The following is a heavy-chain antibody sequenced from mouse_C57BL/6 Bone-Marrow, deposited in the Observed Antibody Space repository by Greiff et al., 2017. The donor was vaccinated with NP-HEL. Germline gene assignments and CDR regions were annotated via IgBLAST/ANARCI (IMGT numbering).Heavy chain of an antibody. Sequence: QVQLQQPGAELVKPGASVTMSCKASGYTFTSYWITWVKQRPGQGLEWIGDIYPGSGSTNYNEKFKSKATLTVDTSSSTAYMQLSSLTSEDSAVYYCAGYYYGSTPFAYWGQGTLVTVSA. CDR1: GYTFTSYW. J-gene: IGHJ3*01. V-gene: IGHV1-55*01. D-gene: IGHD1-1*01. CDR2: IYPGSGST. CDR3: AGYYYGSTPFAY.